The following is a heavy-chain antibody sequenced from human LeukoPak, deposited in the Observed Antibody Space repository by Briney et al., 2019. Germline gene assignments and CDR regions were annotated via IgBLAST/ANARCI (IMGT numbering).Heavy chain of an antibody. CDR2: ISDSGGTT. D-gene: IGHD2-2*01. Sequence: PGGSLRLSYVASGFTFRTYAMSWVRQAPGKGLEWVSGISDSGGTTYYVDSVKGRFTISRDNSKNTLYLQINSLRAEDMALYYCAKSSDGSTSFDQWGRGTLVTVSS. CDR3: AKSSDGSTSFDQ. CDR1: GFTFRTYA. V-gene: IGHV3-23*01. J-gene: IGHJ4*02.